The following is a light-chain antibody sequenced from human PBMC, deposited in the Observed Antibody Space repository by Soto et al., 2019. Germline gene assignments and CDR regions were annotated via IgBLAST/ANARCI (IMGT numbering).Light chain of an antibody. J-gene: IGLJ1*01. V-gene: IGLV2-14*01. CDR1: STDVGRYNY. CDR2: DVS. Sequence: QSALAQPASVSGSPGQSITISCTGTSTDVGRYNYVSWYQQHPGKAPKLMVYDVSNRPSWVSNRFSGSKSGITASLTISGPQAEDEADYYCTSYTSDSTYVFGTGTKVTLL. CDR3: TSYTSDSTYV.